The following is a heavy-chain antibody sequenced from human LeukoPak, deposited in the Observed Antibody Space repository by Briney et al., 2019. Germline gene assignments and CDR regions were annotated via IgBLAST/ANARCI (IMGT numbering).Heavy chain of an antibody. Sequence: SETLSLTCTVSGGSVSSSSYYWGWVRQPPGKGLEWIGLMSYSGTSAYNPSLESRVTISVDTSKNEFSVKLTSVTAADTAIYYCVRSHGGEWGQGTLVTVSS. CDR3: VRSHGGE. V-gene: IGHV4-39*01. CDR2: MSYSGTS. J-gene: IGHJ4*02. D-gene: IGHD4-23*01. CDR1: GGSVSSSSYY.